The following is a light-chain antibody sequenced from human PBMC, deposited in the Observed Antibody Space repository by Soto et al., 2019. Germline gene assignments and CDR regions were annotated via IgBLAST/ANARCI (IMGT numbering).Light chain of an antibody. J-gene: IGKJ1*01. V-gene: IGKV1-39*01. CDR2: SSS. Sequence: DIQMTQSPSSLSASVGDRVTITCRTSQSISIYLNWYQQIPGKAPKLLIYSSSNLHTGVPSRFSGSASGTDFTLTISSLQPEDSAPYHCPHTYSNPRTFGLWSKVEIK. CDR3: PHTYSNPRT. CDR1: QSISIY.